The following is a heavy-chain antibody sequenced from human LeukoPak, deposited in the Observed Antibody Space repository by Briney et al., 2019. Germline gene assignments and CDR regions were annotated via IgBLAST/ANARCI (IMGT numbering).Heavy chain of an antibody. CDR2: IIPIFGTA. J-gene: IGHJ4*02. Sequence: SVKVSCKASGGTFSSYAISWVRQAPGQGLEWMGGIIPIFGTANYAQKFQGRVTITTDESTSTAYMELSSLRSEDTAVYYCASVVNGYGGNDYFDYWGQGTLVTVSS. CDR3: ASVVNGYGGNDYFDY. V-gene: IGHV1-69*05. D-gene: IGHD4-23*01. CDR1: GGTFSSYA.